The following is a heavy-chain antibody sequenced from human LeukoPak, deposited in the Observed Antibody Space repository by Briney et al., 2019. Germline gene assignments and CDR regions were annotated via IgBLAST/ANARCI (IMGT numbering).Heavy chain of an antibody. CDR1: GYSISSGYY. CDR2: IYHSGST. Sequence: SETLSLTCAVSGYSISSGYYWGWIRQPPGKGLEWIGSIYHSGSTYYNPSLKSRVTISVDTPKNQFSLKLSSVTAADTAVYYCARHGFYDFWSGYSDPFDYWGQGTLVTVSS. D-gene: IGHD3-3*01. CDR3: ARHGFYDFWSGYSDPFDY. J-gene: IGHJ4*02. V-gene: IGHV4-38-2*01.